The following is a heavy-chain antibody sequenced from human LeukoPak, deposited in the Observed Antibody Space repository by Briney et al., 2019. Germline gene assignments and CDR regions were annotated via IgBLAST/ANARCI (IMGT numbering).Heavy chain of an antibody. CDR2: MNPNSGNT. J-gene: IGHJ6*03. Sequence: ASVKVSCKASGYTFTSYDINWVRQATGQGLEWMGWMNPNSGNTGYAQKFQGRVTITRNTSISTAYMELSSLRSEDTAVYYCARGYCSSTSCYTPSWDYYYYMDVWGKGTTVTVSS. CDR3: ARGYCSSTSCYTPSWDYYYYMDV. V-gene: IGHV1-8*03. CDR1: GYTFTSYD. D-gene: IGHD2-2*02.